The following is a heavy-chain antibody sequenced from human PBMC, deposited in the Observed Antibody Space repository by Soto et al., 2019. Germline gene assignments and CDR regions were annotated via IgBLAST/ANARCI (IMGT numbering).Heavy chain of an antibody. CDR1: GYTFNKYG. Sequence: ASVKVSCKASGYTFNKYGFNWVRQAPGQGLEWMGRISAFNDYTNLAQKFQGRLTLTTDASTNTAYMELQVLRSDDTAMYYCARGRGVVIPAGTPDAFDVWGQGKMVTVSS. V-gene: IGHV1-18*01. J-gene: IGHJ3*01. D-gene: IGHD6-13*01. CDR3: ARGRGVVIPAGTPDAFDV. CDR2: ISAFNDYT.